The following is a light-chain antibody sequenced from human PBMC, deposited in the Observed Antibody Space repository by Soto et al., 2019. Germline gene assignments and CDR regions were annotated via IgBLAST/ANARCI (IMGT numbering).Light chain of an antibody. CDR2: EVS. CDR1: SSDVGGYNN. Sequence: QSALTQPPSASGSPGQSVTISCTGTSSDVGGYNNVSWYQQHPGKAPKLMIYEVSKRPSGVPDRFSGSKSGNTASLTVSGLPAEDEADYYCSSYAGSNNLVFGGGTKLTVL. CDR3: SSYAGSNNLV. V-gene: IGLV2-8*01. J-gene: IGLJ2*01.